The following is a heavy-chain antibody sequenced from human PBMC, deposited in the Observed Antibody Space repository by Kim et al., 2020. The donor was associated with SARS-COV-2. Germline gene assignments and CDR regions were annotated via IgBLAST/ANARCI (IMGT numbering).Heavy chain of an antibody. CDR1: GGSFSGYY. CDR2: INHSGST. Sequence: SETLSLTCAVYGGSFSGYYWSWIRQPPGKGLEWIGEINHSGSTNYNPSLKSRVTISVDTSKNQFSLKLSSVTAADTAVYYCARKAPGVSYYYYYGMDVWGQGTTVTVSS. J-gene: IGHJ6*02. V-gene: IGHV4-34*01. CDR3: ARKAPGVSYYYYYGMDV. D-gene: IGHD2-21*01.